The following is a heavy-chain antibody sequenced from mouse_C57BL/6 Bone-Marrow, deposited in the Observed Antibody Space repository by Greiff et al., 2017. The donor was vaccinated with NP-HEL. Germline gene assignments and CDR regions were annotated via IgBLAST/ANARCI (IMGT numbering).Heavy chain of an antibody. D-gene: IGHD2-1*01. CDR3: ARSIYYGNPYYFDY. Sequence: EVKLQESGGGLVKPGGSLKLSCAASGFTFSDYGMHWVRQAPEKGLEWVAYLSSGRSTIYYADTVKGRFTISRDNAKNTLFLQMTSLRSEDTAIYYCARSIYYGNPYYFDYWGQGTTLTVSS. CDR2: LSSGRSTI. CDR1: GFTFSDYG. V-gene: IGHV5-17*01. J-gene: IGHJ2*01.